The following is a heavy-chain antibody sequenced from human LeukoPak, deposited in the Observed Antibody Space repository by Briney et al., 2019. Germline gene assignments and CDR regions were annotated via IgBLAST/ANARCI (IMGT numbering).Heavy chain of an antibody. Sequence: ASVKVSCKASGYTFTSYYMHWVRQAPGQGLEWMGIINPSGGSTSYAQKFQGRVTMTRDMSTSTVYMELSSLRSEDTAVYYCARTTRHYYGSGSPKYYFDYWGQGTLVTVSS. V-gene: IGHV1-46*01. CDR2: INPSGGST. CDR1: GYTFTSYY. D-gene: IGHD3-10*01. CDR3: ARTTRHYYGSGSPKYYFDY. J-gene: IGHJ4*02.